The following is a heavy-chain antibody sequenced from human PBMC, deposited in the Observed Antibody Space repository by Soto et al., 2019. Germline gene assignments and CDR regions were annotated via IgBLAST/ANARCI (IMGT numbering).Heavy chain of an antibody. CDR2: ISAYNGNT. Sequence: QVQLVQSGAEVKKPGASVKVSCKASGYTFTSYGISWVRQAPGQGLEWMGWISAYNGNTNYAQKLQGRVTMTTETSTSTAYMELRSLRSDDTAVYYCARTGFYYYGSGSPVAVDYWGQGTLVTVSS. CDR3: ARTGFYYYGSGSPVAVDY. D-gene: IGHD3-10*01. V-gene: IGHV1-18*01. CDR1: GYTFTSYG. J-gene: IGHJ4*02.